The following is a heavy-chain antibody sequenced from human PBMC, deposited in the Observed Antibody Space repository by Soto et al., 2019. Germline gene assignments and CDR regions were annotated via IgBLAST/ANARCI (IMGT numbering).Heavy chain of an antibody. CDR3: ARVGSSSGWYGVDY. CDR2: IYHSGST. CDR1: GGSISSSNW. V-gene: IGHV4-4*02. D-gene: IGHD6-19*01. J-gene: IGHJ4*02. Sequence: SETLSLTCAVSGGSISSSNWWSWVRQPPGKGLEWIGEIYHSGSTNYNPSLKSRVTISVDKPKNQFSLKLSSVTAADTAVYYCARVGSSSGWYGVDYWGQGTLVTVSS.